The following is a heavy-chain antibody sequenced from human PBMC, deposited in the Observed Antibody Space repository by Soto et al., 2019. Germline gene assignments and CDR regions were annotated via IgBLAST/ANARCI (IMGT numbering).Heavy chain of an antibody. D-gene: IGHD2-15*01. CDR2: MNPNSGNT. Sequence: GASVKVSCKASGYTFTSYDINWVRQATGQGLEWMGWMNPNSGNTGYAQKFQGRVTMTRNTSISTAYMELSSLRSEDTAVYYCASLGYCSGGSCYHYYYMDVWGKGTTVTVSS. V-gene: IGHV1-8*01. CDR1: GYTFTSYD. J-gene: IGHJ6*03. CDR3: ASLGYCSGGSCYHYYYMDV.